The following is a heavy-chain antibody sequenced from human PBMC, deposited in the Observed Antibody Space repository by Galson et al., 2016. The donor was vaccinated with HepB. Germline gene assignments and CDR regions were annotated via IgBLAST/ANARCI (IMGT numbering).Heavy chain of an antibody. CDR2: INVYNGHT. CDR3: ARDSRYSGSY. V-gene: IGHV1-18*01. Sequence: SCKASGFVFTSYGISWVRQAPGQGLEWMGWINVYNGHTNYAQKFQGRVTMTTDISTSTAYMELRSLRSDDTAVYYCARDSRYSGSYWGQGTLVTVSS. J-gene: IGHJ4*02. D-gene: IGHD5-18*01. CDR1: GFVFTSYG.